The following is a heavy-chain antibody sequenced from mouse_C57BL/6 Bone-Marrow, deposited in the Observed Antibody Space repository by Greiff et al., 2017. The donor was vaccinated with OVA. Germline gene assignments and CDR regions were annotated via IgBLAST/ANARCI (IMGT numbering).Heavy chain of an antibody. CDR2: IDPETGGT. Sequence: QVHVKQSGAELVRPGASVTLSCKASGYTFTDYEMHWVKQTPVHGLEWIGAIDPETGGTAYNQKFKGKAILTADKSSSTAYMELRSLTSEDSAVYYCTFYYYGPRYFDVWGTGTTVTVSS. CDR3: TFYYYGPRYFDV. J-gene: IGHJ1*03. D-gene: IGHD1-1*01. CDR1: GYTFTDYE. V-gene: IGHV1-15*01.